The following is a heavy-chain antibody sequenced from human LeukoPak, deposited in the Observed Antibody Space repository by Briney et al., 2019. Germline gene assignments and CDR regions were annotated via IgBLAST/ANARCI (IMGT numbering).Heavy chain of an antibody. V-gene: IGHV3-7*01. CDR3: ARLYDFWTPAFDI. CDR2: IKQDGSEK. D-gene: IGHD3-3*01. CDR1: GGSFSGYY. J-gene: IGHJ3*02. Sequence: ETLSLTCAVYGGSFSGYYWSWIRQAPGKGLEWVANIKQDGSEKYYVDSVKGRFTISRDNAKNSLYLQMNSLRAEDTAVYYCARLYDFWTPAFDIWGQGTMVTVSS.